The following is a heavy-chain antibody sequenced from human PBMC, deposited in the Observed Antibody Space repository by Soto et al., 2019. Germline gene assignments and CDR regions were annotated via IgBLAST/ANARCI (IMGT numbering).Heavy chain of an antibody. Sequence: QVQLVESRGGVVQPGRSLRLSCAASGFTFSSYAMHWVRQAPGKGLEWVAVISYDGSDKYYADSVKGRFTISRDNSKNTLTLQMNSLRADDTAVYYCAKALGELSPESYDYWGQGTLITVSS. J-gene: IGHJ4*02. CDR2: ISYDGSDK. D-gene: IGHD3-16*02. V-gene: IGHV3-30*18. CDR1: GFTFSSYA. CDR3: AKALGELSPESYDY.